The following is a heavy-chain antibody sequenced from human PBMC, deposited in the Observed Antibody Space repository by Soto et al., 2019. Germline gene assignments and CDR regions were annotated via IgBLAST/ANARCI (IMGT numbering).Heavy chain of an antibody. D-gene: IGHD4-17*01. V-gene: IGHV1-69*02. CDR3: ARGHEYGGNSDAYDI. CDR1: GGTFSSYT. J-gene: IGHJ3*02. Sequence: SVKVSCKASGGTFSSYTISWVRQAPGQGLEWMGRIIPILGIANYAQKFQGRVTITADKSTNTAYMELRSLFSEDAAVYYCARGHEYGGNSDAYDIWGQGTVVTVSS. CDR2: IIPILGIA.